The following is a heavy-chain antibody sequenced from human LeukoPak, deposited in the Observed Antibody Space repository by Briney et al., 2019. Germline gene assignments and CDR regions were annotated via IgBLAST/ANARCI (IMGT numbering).Heavy chain of an antibody. V-gene: IGHV3-30*03. J-gene: IGHJ4*02. CDR1: GFTFCSYG. CDR2: ISFDATNK. CDR3: ARGRSYGDCGDYFDY. D-gene: IGHD4-17*01. Sequence: GKSLRLSCGASGFTFCSYGMHWVRQAPGKGLEGVSFISFDATNKYYADSVRGRFTISRDNSKNTLFLLLNSLRVEDTAVYFCARGRSYGDCGDYFDYWRQGPLVTVSS.